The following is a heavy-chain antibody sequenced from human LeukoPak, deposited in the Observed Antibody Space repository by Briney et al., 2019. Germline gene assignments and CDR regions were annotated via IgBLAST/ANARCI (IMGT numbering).Heavy chain of an antibody. CDR1: GFTLSNSW. Sequence: GGSLRLSCAGSGFTLSNSWMGWVRQAPGKGPEWVANIDPDGRVKSYVDSVKGRVTISRDNAKNSLYLQMDSLTVEDTAVYFCARVRCCEGSGLIYFDPWSQGTLVTVSS. V-gene: IGHV3-7*01. D-gene: IGHD6-19*01. CDR3: ARVRCCEGSGLIYFDP. J-gene: IGHJ5*02. CDR2: IDPDGRVK.